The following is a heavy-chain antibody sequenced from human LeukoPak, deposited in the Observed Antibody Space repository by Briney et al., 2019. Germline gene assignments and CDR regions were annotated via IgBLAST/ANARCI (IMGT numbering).Heavy chain of an antibody. D-gene: IGHD2-21*01. CDR3: TKDAYSGDCCDWYFDL. CDR1: GFTQNA. V-gene: IGHV3-23*01. CDR2: INRSGGNS. Sequence: GGSLGLLCEASGFTQNAMGWVRQAPGKGLDWVASINRSGGNSHYADSVKGRFTISRDNSKNTMYLQMDSLRAEDTALYYCTKDAYSGDCCDWYFDLWGRGALVTVSS. J-gene: IGHJ2*01.